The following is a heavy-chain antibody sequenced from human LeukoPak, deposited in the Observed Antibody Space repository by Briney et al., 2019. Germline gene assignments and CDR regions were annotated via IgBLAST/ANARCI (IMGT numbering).Heavy chain of an antibody. CDR3: ARHTRAHCSSTSCYPDY. D-gene: IGHD2-2*01. CDR1: GYSFTNYW. CDR2: IYPGDSDT. J-gene: IGHJ4*02. Sequence: GESLKISCKGSGYSFTNYWIGWVRQMPGKGLEWMGIIYPGDSDTRYSPSFQGQVTISADKSISTAYLQWSSLKASDTAMYYCARHTRAHCSSTSCYPDYWGQGTLVTVSS. V-gene: IGHV5-51*01.